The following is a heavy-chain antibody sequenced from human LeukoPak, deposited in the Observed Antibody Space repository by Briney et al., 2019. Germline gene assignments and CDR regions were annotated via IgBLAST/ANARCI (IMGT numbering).Heavy chain of an antibody. CDR3: ARGARAGYNLEPFDY. J-gene: IGHJ4*02. D-gene: IGHD5-24*01. CDR1: GGSMSSYY. Sequence: SETLSLTCTVSGGSMSSYYWSWLRQPPGKGLEWIGYIYYSGSTKYNPSLKSRVTISVDTSKNQFSLKLSSVTATDTAVYYCARGARAGYNLEPFDYWGQGTLVTVSS. V-gene: IGHV4-59*08. CDR2: IYYSGST.